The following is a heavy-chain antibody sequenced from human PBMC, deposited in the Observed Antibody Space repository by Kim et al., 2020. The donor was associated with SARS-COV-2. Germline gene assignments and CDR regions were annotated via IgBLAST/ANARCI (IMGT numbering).Heavy chain of an antibody. CDR3: ARGGISSWPTDY. J-gene: IGHJ4*02. D-gene: IGHD6-13*01. Sequence: ASVKVSCKASGYVFTTYAIHWVRQAPGQRLEWMGWIDADNGNTKYSQKFQGRVSITRDTSAKTAYMEVSRLRSEDTAVYYCARGGISSWPTDYWGQGTLVTVSS. CDR2: IDADNGNT. V-gene: IGHV1-3*01. CDR1: GYVFTTYA.